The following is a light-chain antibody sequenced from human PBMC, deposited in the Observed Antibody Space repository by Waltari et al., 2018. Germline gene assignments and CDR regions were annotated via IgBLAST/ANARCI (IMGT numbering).Light chain of an antibody. CDR2: KAN. V-gene: IGLV8-61*01. J-gene: IGLJ3*02. CDR3: ALYMGSGIWV. CDR1: SCYLSPTSY. Sequence: QTVVTQEPSLSVSPGGTVTPPFALVSCYLSPTSYSHWYQTTPGQAPRTLVYKANARSSGVPDRFSGSILGNTAALTITGAQADDESDYYCALYMGSGIWVFGGGTRLTVL.